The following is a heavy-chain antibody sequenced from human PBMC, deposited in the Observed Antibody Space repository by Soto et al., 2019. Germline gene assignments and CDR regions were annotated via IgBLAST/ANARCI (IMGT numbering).Heavy chain of an antibody. V-gene: IGHV3-30-3*01. Sequence: QVQLVESGGGVVQPGRSLRLSCTASGFTFSNYSMHWVRQAPGKGREWVAFISYHGSKKYYADSVKGRFTISRDNSTNTLYLQTNSLRPEDTAVYSFCARALRTEWDLLPRYYYGMDVWGQGTTVTVSS. D-gene: IGHD1-26*01. CDR3: ARALRTEWDLLPRYYYGMDV. CDR2: ISYHGSKK. J-gene: IGHJ6*02. CDR1: GFTFSNYS.